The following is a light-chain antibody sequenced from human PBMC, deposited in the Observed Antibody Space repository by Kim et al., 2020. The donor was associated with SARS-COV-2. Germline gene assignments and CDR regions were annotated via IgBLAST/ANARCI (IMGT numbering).Light chain of an antibody. J-gene: IGKJ2*01. Sequence: EIVMTQSPATLSVSPGERATLSCRASQSVSSNLAWYQQKPGQAPRLLIYGASTRATGIPARLSGSGSGTEFTLTISSLQSEDFAVYYCQQYNNLYTFGQGTKLEI. CDR3: QQYNNLYT. V-gene: IGKV3-15*01. CDR2: GAS. CDR1: QSVSSN.